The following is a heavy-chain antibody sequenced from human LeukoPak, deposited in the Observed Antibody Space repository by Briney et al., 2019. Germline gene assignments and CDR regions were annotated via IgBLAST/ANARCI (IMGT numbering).Heavy chain of an antibody. J-gene: IGHJ4*02. CDR1: GYSISSGYY. CDR2: IYHSGST. D-gene: IGHD6-19*01. Sequence: SETLSLTCTVSGYSISSGYYWGWIRQPPGKGLEWIGSIYHSGSTYYNPSLKSRVTISVDTSKNQFSLKLGSVTAADTAVYYCAKTTTVAGKDYWGQGTLVTVSS. V-gene: IGHV4-38-2*02. CDR3: AKTTTVAGKDY.